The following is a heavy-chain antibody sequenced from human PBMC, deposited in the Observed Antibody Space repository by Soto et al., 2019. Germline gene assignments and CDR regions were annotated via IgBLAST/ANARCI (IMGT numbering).Heavy chain of an antibody. D-gene: IGHD6-19*01. J-gene: IGHJ4*02. CDR3: AIGLLGSSGWYIPFDY. CDR2: IIPIFGTA. Sequence: GASVNVSCKASGGTFSSYAISWVRQAPGQGLEWMGGIIPIFGTANYAQKFQGRVTITADESTSTAYMELSSLRSEDTAVYYCAIGLLGSSGWYIPFDYWGQGTLVTVSS. CDR1: GGTFSSYA. V-gene: IGHV1-69*13.